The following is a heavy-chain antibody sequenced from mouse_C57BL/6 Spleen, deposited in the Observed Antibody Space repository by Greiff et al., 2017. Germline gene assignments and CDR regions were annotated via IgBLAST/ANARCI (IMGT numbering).Heavy chain of an antibody. Sequence: QVQLQQSGPELVKPGASVKISCKASGYAFSSSWMNWVKQRPGKGLEWIGLIYPGDGDTNYNGKFKGKATLTADKSSSTAYMQLSSLTSEDSAVYFCARWYYYDRGFDDSGQSTTLSVSS. V-gene: IGHV1-82*01. D-gene: IGHD2-4*01. CDR2: IYPGDGDT. CDR1: GYAFSSSW. J-gene: IGHJ2*01. CDR3: ARWYYYDRGFDD.